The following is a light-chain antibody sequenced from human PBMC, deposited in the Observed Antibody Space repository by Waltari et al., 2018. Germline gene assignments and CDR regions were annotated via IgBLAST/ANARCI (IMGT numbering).Light chain of an antibody. V-gene: IGLV2-11*01. CDR3: CSYAGTYTYV. Sequence: QSVLTQPHSVSGSPGQSVTISCTVTSGDVGGYNSVSWYQVHPGRAPKLIIYDVNKRPSGVPDRFSGSRAGNTASLTISGLQAEDESDYFCCSYAGTYTYVFGTGTKVTVL. J-gene: IGLJ1*01. CDR1: SGDVGGYNS. CDR2: DVN.